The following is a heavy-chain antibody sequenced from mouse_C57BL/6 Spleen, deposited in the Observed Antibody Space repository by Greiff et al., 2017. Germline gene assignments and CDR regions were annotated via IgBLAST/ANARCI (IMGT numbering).Heavy chain of an antibody. Sequence: QVQLQQPGAELVMPGASVKLSCKASGYTFTSYWMHWVKQRPGQGLEWIGEIDPSDSYTNYNQKFKGKSTLTVDKSSSTAYMQLSSLTSEDSAVYYCARKELLRYFDYWGQGTTLTVSS. CDR2: IDPSDSYT. J-gene: IGHJ2*01. V-gene: IGHV1-69*01. CDR1: GYTFTSYW. D-gene: IGHD1-1*01. CDR3: ARKELLRYFDY.